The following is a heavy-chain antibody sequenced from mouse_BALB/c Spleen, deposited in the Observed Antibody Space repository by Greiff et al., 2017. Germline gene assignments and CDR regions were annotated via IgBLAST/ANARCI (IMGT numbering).Heavy chain of an antibody. V-gene: IGHV5-9-4*01. J-gene: IGHJ4*01. CDR3: ARGWDGYAMDY. Sequence: EVQGVESGGGLVKPGGSLKLSCAASGFTFSSYAMSWVRQSPEKRLEWVAEISSGGSYTYYPDTVTGRFTISRDNAKNTLYLEMSSLRSEDTAMYYCARGWDGYAMDYWGQGTSVTVSS. CDR2: ISSGGSYT. D-gene: IGHD4-1*01. CDR1: GFTFSSYA.